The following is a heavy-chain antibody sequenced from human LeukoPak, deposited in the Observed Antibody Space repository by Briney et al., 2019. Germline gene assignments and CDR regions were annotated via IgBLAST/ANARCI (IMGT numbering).Heavy chain of an antibody. CDR3: GRGSYYRDNNVFPLHY. D-gene: IGHD1-26*01. V-gene: IGHV1-2*02. Sequence: ASVKVSCKASGYTFTDYYIHWVRQAPGQGPEWMGWISPNSGGTNYAQKFQGRVTMTRDTSITTLYMELSRLSTDDTAVFYCGRGSYYRDNNVFPLHYWGQGTLVTVSS. CDR1: GYTFTDYY. J-gene: IGHJ4*02. CDR2: ISPNSGGT.